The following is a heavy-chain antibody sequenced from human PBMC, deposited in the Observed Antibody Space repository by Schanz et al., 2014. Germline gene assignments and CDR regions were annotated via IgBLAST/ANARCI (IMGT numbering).Heavy chain of an antibody. CDR2: INTGSNYI. D-gene: IGHD3-10*01. CDR3: ARPARWFGDNSLDP. V-gene: IGHV3-11*06. Sequence: QVHLLESGGGLVEPGGSLRLSCAASGFSFSDYYMSWIRQAPGKGLEWISFINTGSNYINYADSVKGRFTISRDNTKNSLCLQLDSLGAEDTAVYYRARPARWFGDNSLDPWGQGTLVAVSA. CDR1: GFSFSDYY. J-gene: IGHJ5*02.